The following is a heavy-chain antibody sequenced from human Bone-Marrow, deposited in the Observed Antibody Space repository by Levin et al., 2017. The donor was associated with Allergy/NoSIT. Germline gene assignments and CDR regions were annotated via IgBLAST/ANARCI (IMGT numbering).Heavy chain of an antibody. J-gene: IGHJ1*01. CDR3: ARDLYYGSAHYYFSHFQH. Sequence: QTGGSLRLSCAASGFTFTDYWMSWVRQAPGKGLEWVANIKHDGSEKYYVDSVKGRFTISRDNAKDSLYLQVSSLRAEDTAVYYCARDLYYGSAHYYFSHFQHWGQGTLVTVSS. D-gene: IGHD3-10*01. CDR1: GFTFTDYW. CDR2: IKHDGSEK. V-gene: IGHV3-7*01.